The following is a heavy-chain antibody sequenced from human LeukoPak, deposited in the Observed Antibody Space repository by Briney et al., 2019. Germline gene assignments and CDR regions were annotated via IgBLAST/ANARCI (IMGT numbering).Heavy chain of an antibody. Sequence: PGGSLRLSCAASGFTFSSYWMLWVRQAPGKGLVWVSRINSDGSSTTYADSVKGRFTISRDNAKNTLYLQMNSLRAEDTAVYYCARGGGYDSLDFDYWAREPWSPSPQ. V-gene: IGHV3-74*01. CDR2: INSDGSST. J-gene: IGHJ4*02. CDR3: ARGGGYDSLDFDY. D-gene: IGHD3-16*01. CDR1: GFTFSSYW.